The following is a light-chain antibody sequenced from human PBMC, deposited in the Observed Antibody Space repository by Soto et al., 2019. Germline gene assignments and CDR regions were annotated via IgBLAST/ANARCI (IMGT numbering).Light chain of an antibody. CDR3: FSYAGFDTGV. V-gene: IGLV2-8*01. J-gene: IGLJ1*01. Sequence: QSALTQPPSSSGSPGQSVTISCTGTSRDVGAYLYVSWYQHHPGKAPKPLIYEVNKRPSGVPDRFSGSKTGNTASLTVSGLQAEDEAHYYCFSYAGFDTGVFGTGTKVTVL. CDR1: SRDVGAYLY. CDR2: EVN.